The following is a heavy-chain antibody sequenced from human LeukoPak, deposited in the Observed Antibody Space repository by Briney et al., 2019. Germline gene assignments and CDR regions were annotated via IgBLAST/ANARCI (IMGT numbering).Heavy chain of an antibody. Sequence: ASVKVSCKASGGTFSSYAISWVRQAPGQGLEWMGGIIPIFGTANYAQKFQGRVTITADESTSSAYMELSSLRSEDTAVYYCATPGSSSTSPDFDYWGQGTLVTVSS. CDR1: GGTFSSYA. CDR3: ATPGSSSTSPDFDY. D-gene: IGHD2-2*01. J-gene: IGHJ4*02. CDR2: IIPIFGTA. V-gene: IGHV1-69*13.